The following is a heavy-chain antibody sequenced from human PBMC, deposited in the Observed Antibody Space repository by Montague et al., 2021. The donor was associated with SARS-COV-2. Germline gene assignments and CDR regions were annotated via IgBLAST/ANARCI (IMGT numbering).Heavy chain of an antibody. V-gene: IGHV4-39*07. CDR1: GGSISSSSYY. J-gene: IGHJ5*02. CDR2: IYYSGYT. Sequence: SETLSLTCTVSGGSISSSSYYWGWIRQPPGKGLEWIGSIYYSGYTHSNPSLKSRVTISVDTSKNHFSLRLSSVTAADTAVYYCARSGSWGIFDPWGQGTLVTVSS. CDR3: ARSGSWGIFDP. D-gene: IGHD6-13*01.